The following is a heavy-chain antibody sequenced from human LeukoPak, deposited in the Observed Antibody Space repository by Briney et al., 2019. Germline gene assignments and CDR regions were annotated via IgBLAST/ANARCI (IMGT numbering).Heavy chain of an antibody. Sequence: GASVKVSCKASGYTFTSYDINWVRQATGQGLEWMGLMNPNSGNTGYAQKFQGRVTMTRNTSISTAYMELSSLRSEDTAVYYCARGCIWSGYHGWGYYFDYWGQGTLVTVSS. D-gene: IGHD3-3*01. CDR2: MNPNSGNT. CDR3: ARGCIWSGYHGWGYYFDY. J-gene: IGHJ4*02. CDR1: GYTFTSYD. V-gene: IGHV1-8*01.